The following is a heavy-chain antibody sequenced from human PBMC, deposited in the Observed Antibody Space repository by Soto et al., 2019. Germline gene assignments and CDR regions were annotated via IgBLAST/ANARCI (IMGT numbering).Heavy chain of an antibody. CDR1: GGSISSYY. V-gene: IGHV4-4*07. CDR3: ARGDYYDSSGYYAPYYYGIDV. D-gene: IGHD3-22*01. Sequence: SETLSLTCTVSGGSISSYYWSWIRQPAGKGLEWIGRIYTSGSTNYNPSLKSRVTMSVDTSKNQFSLKLSSVTAADTAVYYCARGDYYDSSGYYAPYYYGIDVWGQGTTVTVSS. CDR2: IYTSGST. J-gene: IGHJ6*02.